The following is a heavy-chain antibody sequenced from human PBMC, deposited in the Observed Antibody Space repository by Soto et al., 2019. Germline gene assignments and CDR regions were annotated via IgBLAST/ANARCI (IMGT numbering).Heavy chain of an antibody. CDR1: GFTFSSYA. J-gene: IGHJ4*02. V-gene: IGHV3-30-3*01. CDR3: ARAPQGGGLGSLPFDY. CDR2: ISYDGSNK. D-gene: IGHD3-16*01. Sequence: GGSLRLSCAASGFTFSSYAMHWVRQAPGKGLEWVAVISYDGSNKYYADSVKGRFTISRDNSKNTLYLQMNSLRAEDTAVYYCARAPQGGGLGSLPFDYWGQGTLVTVSS.